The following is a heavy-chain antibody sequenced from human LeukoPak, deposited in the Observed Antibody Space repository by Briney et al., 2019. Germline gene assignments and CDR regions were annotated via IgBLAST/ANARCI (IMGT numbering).Heavy chain of an antibody. Sequence: SSETLSLTCAVYGGSFSGYYWSWIRQPPGKRLEWIGEINHSGSTNYNPSLKSRVTISVDTSKNQFSLKLSSVTAADTAVYYCARARGYSYGHNHYFDYWGQGTLVTVSS. CDR2: INHSGST. CDR3: ARARGYSYGHNHYFDY. CDR1: GGSFSGYY. J-gene: IGHJ4*02. D-gene: IGHD5-18*01. V-gene: IGHV4-34*01.